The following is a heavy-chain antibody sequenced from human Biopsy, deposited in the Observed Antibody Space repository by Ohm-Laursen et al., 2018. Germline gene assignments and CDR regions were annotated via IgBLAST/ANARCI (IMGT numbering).Heavy chain of an antibody. CDR3: ARRDSGGRSFDH. J-gene: IGHJ4*02. V-gene: IGHV4-59*08. D-gene: IGHD2-15*01. CDR2: ISDSGST. CDR1: GGSISSFY. Sequence: TLSLTCAVSGGSISSFYWTWIRQPPGKGPEWIGDISDSGSTNYKPSLKSRVIISVDTSKNQFSLNLSSVTAADTAVYYCARRDSGGRSFDHWGQGTLVTVSS.